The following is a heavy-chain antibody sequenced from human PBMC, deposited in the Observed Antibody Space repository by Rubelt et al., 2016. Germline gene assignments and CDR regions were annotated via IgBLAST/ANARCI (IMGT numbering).Heavy chain of an antibody. CDR2: IYYSGYT. Sequence: QLQLQESGPGLVKPSETLSLTCTVSGGSISSSSNYWGWIRQPPGKGLEWIGSIYYSGYTYHNPSLKSRVTISVDTSKNQFSLKLGSVTAADTAVDYCARAVVEEYYDRSGDALEMWGQGTMVTISS. CDR3: ARAVVEEYYDRSGDALEM. V-gene: IGHV4-39*07. D-gene: IGHD3-22*01. J-gene: IGHJ3*02. CDR1: GGSISSSSNY.